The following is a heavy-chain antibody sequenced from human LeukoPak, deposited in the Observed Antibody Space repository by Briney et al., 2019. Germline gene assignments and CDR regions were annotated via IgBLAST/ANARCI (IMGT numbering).Heavy chain of an antibody. V-gene: IGHV4-59*01. J-gene: IGHJ6*02. CDR3: ARAPSTYYGSGSYYYYYGMDV. CDR1: GGSISSYY. D-gene: IGHD3-10*01. CDR2: IYYSGST. Sequence: PSETLSLTCTVSGGSISSYYWSWIRQPPGKGLEWIGYIYYSGSTNYNPSLKSRVTISVDTSKNQFSLKLSSVTAADTAVYYCARAPSTYYGSGSYYYYYGMDVWGQGTTVTVSS.